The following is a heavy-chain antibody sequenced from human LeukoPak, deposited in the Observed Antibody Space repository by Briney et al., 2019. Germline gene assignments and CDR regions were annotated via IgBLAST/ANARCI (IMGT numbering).Heavy chain of an antibody. J-gene: IGHJ3*02. CDR2: IIPILGIA. D-gene: IGHD6-13*01. CDR1: GGTFSSYA. CDR3: ARAQQQLLGAFDI. Sequence: GSSVKVSCKASGGTFSSYAISWVRQVPGQGLEWMGRIIPILGIANYAQKFQGGVTITADKSTSTAYMELSSLRSEDTAVYYCARAQQQLLGAFDIWGQGTMVTVSS. V-gene: IGHV1-69*04.